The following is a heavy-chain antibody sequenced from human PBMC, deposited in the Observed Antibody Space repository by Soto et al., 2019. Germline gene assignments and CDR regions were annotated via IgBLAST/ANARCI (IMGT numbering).Heavy chain of an antibody. Sequence: EASVKVSCKASGYTFTSYYMHWLRQSPGQGPEWMGIINPSGGSTSYAQKFQGRVTMTRDTSTSTVYMELSSLRSEDTAVYYCARGGLQYCSGGSCYNWFDPWGQGTLVTVSS. D-gene: IGHD2-15*01. J-gene: IGHJ5*02. CDR1: GYTFTSYY. CDR2: INPSGGST. CDR3: ARGGLQYCSGGSCYNWFDP. V-gene: IGHV1-46*01.